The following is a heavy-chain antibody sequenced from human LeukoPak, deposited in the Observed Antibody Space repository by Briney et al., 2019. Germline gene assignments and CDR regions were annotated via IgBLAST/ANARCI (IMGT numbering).Heavy chain of an antibody. J-gene: IGHJ3*02. V-gene: IGHV4-59*01. Sequence: SETLSLTCTVSGGSISSYYWSWIRQPPGKGLEWIGYIYYSGSTNYNPSLKSRVTISVDTSKNQFSLKLSSVTAADTAVYYCARDAPGLDDAFGIWGQGTMVTVSS. CDR1: GGSISSYY. CDR3: ARDAPGLDDAFGI. D-gene: IGHD6-6*01. CDR2: IYYSGST.